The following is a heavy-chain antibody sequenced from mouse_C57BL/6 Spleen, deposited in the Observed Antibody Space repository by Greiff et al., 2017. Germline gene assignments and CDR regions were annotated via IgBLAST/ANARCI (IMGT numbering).Heavy chain of an antibody. CDR2: ISSGSSTI. Sequence: EVQLQESGGGLVKPGGSLKLSCAASGFTFSDYGMHWVRQAPEKGLEWVAYISSGSSTIYYADTVKGRFTISRDNSTNTLFLQMTSLRSEDTAMYCCARRGLIRYGYFDVWGTGTTVTVSS. CDR1: GFTFSDYG. J-gene: IGHJ1*03. CDR3: ARRGLIRYGYFDV. D-gene: IGHD1-1*01. V-gene: IGHV5-17*01.